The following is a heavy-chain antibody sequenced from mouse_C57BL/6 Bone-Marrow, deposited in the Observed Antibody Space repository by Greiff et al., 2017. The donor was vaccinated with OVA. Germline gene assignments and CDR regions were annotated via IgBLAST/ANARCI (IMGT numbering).Heavy chain of an antibody. Sequence: QVQLQQPGAELVRPGTSVKLSCKASGYTFTNYWMHWVKQRPGQGLEWIGVIAPSDSYINYNQKFKGKATLTVDTSSSTAYMHLSSLTSEDSAVYYCAHYDSRLYLHYWGQGPSLTVSS. CDR1: GYTFTNYW. J-gene: IGHJ2*02. D-gene: IGHD1-1*01. CDR3: AHYDSRLYLHY. V-gene: IGHV1-59*01. CDR2: IAPSDSYI.